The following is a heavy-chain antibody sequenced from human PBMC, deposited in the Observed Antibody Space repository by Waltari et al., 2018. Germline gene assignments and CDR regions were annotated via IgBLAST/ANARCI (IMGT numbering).Heavy chain of an antibody. V-gene: IGHV4-59*11. D-gene: IGHD3-22*01. J-gene: IGHJ4*02. CDR3: ARASLNYYDSSGYYHYFDY. CDR2: IYYSGST. CDR1: GGSISSHN. Sequence: QVQLQESGPGLVKPSETLSLPCTVSGGSISSHNWRWIRQPQRKGLEWIGYIYYSGSTNYNPSLKSRVTISVDTSKNQFSLKLSSVTAADTAVYYCARASLNYYDSSGYYHYFDYWGQGTLVTVSS.